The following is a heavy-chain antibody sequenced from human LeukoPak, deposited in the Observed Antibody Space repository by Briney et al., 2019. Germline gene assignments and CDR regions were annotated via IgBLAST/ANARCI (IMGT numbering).Heavy chain of an antibody. CDR2: INPSGGST. D-gene: IGHD3-3*01. V-gene: IGHV1-46*01. CDR3: ARDRLLRPRKITIFGVVNVDAFDI. J-gene: IGHJ3*02. CDR1: GYTFTSYY. Sequence: ASVKVSCKASGYTFTSYYMHWVRQAPGQGLEWMGIINPSGGSTSYAQKFQGRVTMTRDTSTSTVYMELSSLRSEDTAVYYCARDRLLRPRKITIFGVVNVDAFDIWGQGTMVTVSS.